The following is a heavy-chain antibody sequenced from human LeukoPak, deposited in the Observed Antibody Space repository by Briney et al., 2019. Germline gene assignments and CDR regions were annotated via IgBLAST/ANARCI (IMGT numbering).Heavy chain of an antibody. J-gene: IGHJ4*02. CDR3: ARDSRIPEYSSSSSIDY. CDR1: VGSISSYY. CDR2: IYTSGST. D-gene: IGHD6-6*01. V-gene: IGHV4-4*07. Sequence: SETLSLTCAVSVGSISSYYWSWIRQPAGKGLEWIGRIYTSGSTNYNPSLKSRVTMSVDTSKNQFSLKVSSVTAADTAVYYCARDSRIPEYSSSSSIDYWGQGTLVTVSS.